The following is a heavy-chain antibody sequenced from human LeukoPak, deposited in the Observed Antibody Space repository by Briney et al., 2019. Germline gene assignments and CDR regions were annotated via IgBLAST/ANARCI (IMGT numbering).Heavy chain of an antibody. Sequence: QSGGSLRLSCAASGFTFSNCAMSWVRQAPGKGLEYVSAISSNGGSTYYADSVKGRFTISRDNSKNTLYLQMSSLRAEDTAVYYCVKDGYSYGYWGPDYWGQGTLVTVSS. CDR2: ISSNGGST. CDR3: VKDGYSYGYWGPDY. J-gene: IGHJ4*02. CDR1: GFTFSNCA. V-gene: IGHV3-64D*06. D-gene: IGHD5-18*01.